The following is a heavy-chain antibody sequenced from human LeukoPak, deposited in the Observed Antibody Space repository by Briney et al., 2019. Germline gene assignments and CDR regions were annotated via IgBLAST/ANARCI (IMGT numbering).Heavy chain of an antibody. D-gene: IGHD3-16*01. CDR2: INHSGST. V-gene: IGHV4-34*01. J-gene: IGHJ4*02. CDR1: GGSFSGYY. Sequence: SETLSLTCAVYGGSFSGYYWSWIRQPPGKGLEWIGEINHSGSTNYNPSLKSRVTISVDTSKNQFSLKLSSVTAADTAVYYCAREGPRLSYYFDYWGQGTLVTVSS. CDR3: AREGPRLSYYFDY.